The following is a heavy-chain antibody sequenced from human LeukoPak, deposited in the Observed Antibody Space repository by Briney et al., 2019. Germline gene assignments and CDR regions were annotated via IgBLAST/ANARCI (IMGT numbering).Heavy chain of an antibody. CDR2: IYYSGST. V-gene: IGHV4-59*01. J-gene: IGHJ4*02. D-gene: IGHD5-24*01. Sequence: SETLSLTCTVSGGSISGYYWSWIRQPPGKGLEWIGYIYYSGSTNYNPSLKSRVTISVDTSKNQFSLKLSSVTAADTAVYYCARARRDGHMLIDYWGQGTLVTVSS. CDR1: GGSISGYY. CDR3: ARARRDGHMLIDY.